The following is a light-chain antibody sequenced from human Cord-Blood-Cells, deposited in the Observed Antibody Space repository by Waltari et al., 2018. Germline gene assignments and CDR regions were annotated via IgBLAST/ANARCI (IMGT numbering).Light chain of an antibody. CDR3: QQRSNWPPIT. CDR1: QSVSSY. J-gene: IGKJ5*01. Sequence: EIVLTQYPATLSLSPGERATLSCRASQSVSSYLAWYQQKPGQAPRLRIYDASNRATGIPARFSGSGSGTDCTLTISSLEPEDCAVYYCQQRSNWPPITFGQGTRLEIK. CDR2: DAS. V-gene: IGKV3-11*01.